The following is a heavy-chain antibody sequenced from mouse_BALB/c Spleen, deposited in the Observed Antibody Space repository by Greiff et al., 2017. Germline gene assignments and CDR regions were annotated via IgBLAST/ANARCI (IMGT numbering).Heavy chain of an antibody. CDR1: GFTFSSFG. D-gene: IGHD2-5*01. CDR3: ARSNSYFDY. J-gene: IGHJ2*01. V-gene: IGHV5-17*02. Sequence: EVQLVESGGGLVQPGGSRKLSCSASGFTFSSFGMHWVRQAPEKGLEWVAYISSGSSTIYYADTVKGRFTISRDNPKNTLFLQMTSLRSEDTAMYYCARSNSYFDYWGQGTTLTVSS. CDR2: ISSGSSTI.